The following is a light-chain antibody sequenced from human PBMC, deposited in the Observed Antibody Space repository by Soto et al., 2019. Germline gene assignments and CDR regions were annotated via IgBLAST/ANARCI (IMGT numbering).Light chain of an antibody. CDR1: QSVNNF. Sequence: EIVLTQSPATLSLSPGERATLSCRASQSVNNFLAWYQQRPGQAPRLLMYEASNRATGVPAGFSGSGSGTDFTLTISSLEPEDFAVYYCQQRSNWPLTFGGGTKVDIK. CDR2: EAS. J-gene: IGKJ4*01. V-gene: IGKV3-11*01. CDR3: QQRSNWPLT.